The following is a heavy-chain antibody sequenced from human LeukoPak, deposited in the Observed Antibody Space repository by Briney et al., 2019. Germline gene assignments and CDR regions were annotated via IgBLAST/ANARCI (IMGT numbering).Heavy chain of an antibody. J-gene: IGHJ4*02. CDR3: ARDLSFGSLDF. V-gene: IGHV3-33*01. CDR2: MWYDGSRE. Sequence: PGGSLRLSCAASGFILSTHGMHWVRQAPGKGLEGVAGMWYDGSREDYADSVKGRFTISRDMSKNTLNLQMNSLRGEDTSMFYCARDLSFGSLDFRGQGTLVTVSS. D-gene: IGHD1-26*01. CDR1: GFILSTHG.